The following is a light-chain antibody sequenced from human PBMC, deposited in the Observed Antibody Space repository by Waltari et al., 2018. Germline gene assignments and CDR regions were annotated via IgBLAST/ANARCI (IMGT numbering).Light chain of an antibody. Sequence: IRMTQSPSSFSASTGDRVTITCRASQSISSYLAWYQQKPGKAPNLLIYGASTLQSRVPSRFSGSGSGTEFTLTISGLQSEDFATYYCQQCYSYPRTFGQGTKVEIK. V-gene: IGKV1-8*01. CDR2: GAS. J-gene: IGKJ1*01. CDR1: QSISSY. CDR3: QQCYSYPRT.